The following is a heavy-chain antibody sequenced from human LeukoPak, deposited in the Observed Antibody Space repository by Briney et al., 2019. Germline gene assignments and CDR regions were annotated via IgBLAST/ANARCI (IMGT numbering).Heavy chain of an antibody. Sequence: GGSLRLSCAASGFTSNNYAMSWVRQAPGKGLEWVSSISGSGDGTHYGDSVKGRFTISRDNSQGTLYLQMSSLRADDTAIYYCAKSPANWLDAWGQGTLVTVSS. CDR3: AKSPANWLDA. J-gene: IGHJ5*02. CDR1: GFTSNNYA. V-gene: IGHV3-23*01. CDR2: ISGSGDGT.